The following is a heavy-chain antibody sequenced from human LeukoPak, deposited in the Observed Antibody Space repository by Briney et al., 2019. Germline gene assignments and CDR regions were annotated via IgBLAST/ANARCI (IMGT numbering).Heavy chain of an antibody. CDR3: ARDLRWLQFEIGAFDI. J-gene: IGHJ3*02. V-gene: IGHV3-23*01. CDR2: NSGSGGST. CDR1: GFTFSSYA. Sequence: PGGSLRLSCAASGFTFSSYAMSWVRQAPGKGLECVSANSGSGGSTYYADSVKGRFTISRDNSKNTLYLQMNGLRAEDTAVYYCARDLRWLQFEIGAFDIWGQGTMVTVSS. D-gene: IGHD5-24*01.